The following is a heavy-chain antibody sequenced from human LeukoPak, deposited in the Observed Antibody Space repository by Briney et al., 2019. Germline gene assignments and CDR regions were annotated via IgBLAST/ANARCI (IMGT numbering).Heavy chain of an antibody. D-gene: IGHD1-1*01. CDR2: IYHSGST. CDR3: ARAGSWNDPRYYFDY. V-gene: IGHV4-4*02. J-gene: IGHJ4*02. CDR1: GGSISSSNW. Sequence: SETLSLTCAVSGGSISSSNWWSWVRQPPGKGLEWIGEIYHSGSTNYNPSLKSRVTISVDKSKNQFSLKLSSVTAADTAVYYCARAGSWNDPRYYFDYWGQGTLVTVSS.